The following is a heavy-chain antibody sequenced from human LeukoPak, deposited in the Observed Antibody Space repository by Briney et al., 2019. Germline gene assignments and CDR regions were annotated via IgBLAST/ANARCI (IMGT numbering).Heavy chain of an antibody. J-gene: IGHJ4*02. CDR1: GFAFNNAW. CDR2: IRSKADGGTP. V-gene: IGHV3-15*07. CDR3: AKSSYYDSSGYYREYYFDY. D-gene: IGHD3-22*01. Sequence: GGSLRLSCAASGFAFNNAWMNWVRQAPGKGLEWVGHIRSKADGGTPDYIAPVKGRFTISRDDSKDTLYLQMNSLRAEDTAVYYCAKSSYYDSSGYYREYYFDYWGPGTRVTVSS.